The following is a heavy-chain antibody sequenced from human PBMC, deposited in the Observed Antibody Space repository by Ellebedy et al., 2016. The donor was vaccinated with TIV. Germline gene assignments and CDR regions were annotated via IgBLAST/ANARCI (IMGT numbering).Heavy chain of an antibody. J-gene: IGHJ4*02. CDR1: GYTFTSYD. V-gene: IGHV1-8*01. D-gene: IGHD3-10*01. Sequence: AASVKVSCKASGYTFTSYDINWVRQATGQGLEWMGRMNPDSGKTDFAQKFQGRVTLTRNTSTGTAYMELGSLTSDDTAGYYCARLPSLIFRGLWNDFWGQGTLVTVSS. CDR2: MNPDSGKT. CDR3: ARLPSLIFRGLWNDF.